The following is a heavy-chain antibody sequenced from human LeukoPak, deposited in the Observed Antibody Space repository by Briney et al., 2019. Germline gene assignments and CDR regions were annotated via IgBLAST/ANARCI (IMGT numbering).Heavy chain of an antibody. J-gene: IGHJ4*02. CDR2: IGGSGGST. CDR1: GFTFSSYG. CDR3: AKGDYYGSGRNFDY. V-gene: IGHV3-23*01. D-gene: IGHD3-10*01. Sequence: GGSLRLSCAASGFTFSSYGMSWVRQAPGKGLEWVSAIGGSGGSTYYADSVKGRFTISRDNSENTLYLQMNSLRAEDTAVYYCAKGDYYGSGRNFDYWGQGTLVTVSS.